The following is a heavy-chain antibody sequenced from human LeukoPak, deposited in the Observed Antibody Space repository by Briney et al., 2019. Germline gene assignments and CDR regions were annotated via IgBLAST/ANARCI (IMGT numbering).Heavy chain of an antibody. Sequence: GGSLRLSCAASGFTFSSYSMNWVRQAPGKGLVGVSYISSGSSSIYYADSAKGRFTISRDNAKNSLYLQMNSLRAEDTAVYYCARSAYYHYNYYYMDVWGKGTTVTVSS. CDR1: GFTFSSYS. CDR3: ARSAYYHYNYYYMDV. J-gene: IGHJ6*03. V-gene: IGHV3-48*01. D-gene: IGHD3-10*01. CDR2: ISSGSSSI.